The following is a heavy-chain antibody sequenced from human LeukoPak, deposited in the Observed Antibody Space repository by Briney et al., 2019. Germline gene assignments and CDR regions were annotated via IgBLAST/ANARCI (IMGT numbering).Heavy chain of an antibody. CDR3: ARDHCSGGSCYSAY. Sequence: PGGSLRLSCAASGFTVSSNYMTWVRQAPGKGLEWVSVIYSGGSTNYTDSVKGRFTISRDNSKNTTYLQMNSLRAEDTAVYYCARDHCSGGSCYSAYWGQGTLVTVSS. CDR1: GFTVSSNY. V-gene: IGHV3-53*01. J-gene: IGHJ4*02. D-gene: IGHD2-15*01. CDR2: IYSGGST.